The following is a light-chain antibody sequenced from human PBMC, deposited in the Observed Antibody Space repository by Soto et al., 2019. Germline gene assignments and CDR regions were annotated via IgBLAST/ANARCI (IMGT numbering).Light chain of an antibody. J-gene: IGKJ4*01. CDR2: DAS. CDR1: QSVSSN. Sequence: EIVLTQSPGTLSLSPWERATLSCRASQSVSSNLAWYQQKPGQAPRLLVYDASTRATGIPARFSGSGSGTDFTLSISSLEPEDFAVYFCQQRSNWPLTFGGGTKVDIK. CDR3: QQRSNWPLT. V-gene: IGKV3-11*01.